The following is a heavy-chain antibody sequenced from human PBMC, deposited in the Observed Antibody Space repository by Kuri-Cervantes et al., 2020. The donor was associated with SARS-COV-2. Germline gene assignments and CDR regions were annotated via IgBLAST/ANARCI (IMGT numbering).Heavy chain of an antibody. CDR3: AGGINGYFFFNYLDV. J-gene: IGHJ6*03. D-gene: IGHD3-22*01. V-gene: IGHV4-34*01. CDR2: INHRGDT. CDR1: YGTLTGYQ. Sequence: GSLRLSCALYYGTLTGYQWSWIRQPPGRGLEWIGGINHRGDTYYNPSLEGRVTISRDTSENKFSLRLSSVTAADTAVYYCAGGINGYFFFNYLDVWGKGTTVTVSS.